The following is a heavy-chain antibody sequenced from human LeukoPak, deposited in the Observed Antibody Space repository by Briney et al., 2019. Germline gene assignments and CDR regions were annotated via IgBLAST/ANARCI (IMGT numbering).Heavy chain of an antibody. J-gene: IGHJ3*02. D-gene: IGHD3-9*01. Sequence: PSETLSLTCTVSGGSISSYYWSWIRQPPGKGLEWIGYIYYSGSTNYNPSLKSRVTISVDTSKNQFPLKLSSVTAADTAVYYCARAPYDILTGYRHGDAFDIWGQGTMVTVSS. CDR2: IYYSGST. CDR3: ARAPYDILTGYRHGDAFDI. CDR1: GGSISSYY. V-gene: IGHV4-59*01.